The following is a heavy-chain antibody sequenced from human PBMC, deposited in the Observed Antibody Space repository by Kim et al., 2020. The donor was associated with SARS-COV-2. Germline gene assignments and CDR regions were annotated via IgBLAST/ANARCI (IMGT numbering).Heavy chain of an antibody. CDR3: ARFLPYDSSGYYYFDY. J-gene: IGHJ4*02. V-gene: IGHV1-18*01. Sequence: KLQGRVTMTTDTSTSTAYMELRSLRSDDTAVYYCARFLPYDSSGYYYFDYWGQGTLVTVSS. D-gene: IGHD3-22*01.